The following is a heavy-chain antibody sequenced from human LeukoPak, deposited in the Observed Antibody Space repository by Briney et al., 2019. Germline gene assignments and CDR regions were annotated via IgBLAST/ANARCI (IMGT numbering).Heavy chain of an antibody. CDR1: GFTLSSYS. D-gene: IGHD3-3*01. Sequence: GGSLRLSCAASGFTLSSYSMNWVRQAPGKGLEWVSSISSSSSYIYYADSVKGRFTISRGNAKNSLYLQMNSLRAEDTAVYYCARDRSRDYDFWSGYYTKRAFDIWGQGTMVTVSS. V-gene: IGHV3-21*01. J-gene: IGHJ3*02. CDR3: ARDRSRDYDFWSGYYTKRAFDI. CDR2: ISSSSSYI.